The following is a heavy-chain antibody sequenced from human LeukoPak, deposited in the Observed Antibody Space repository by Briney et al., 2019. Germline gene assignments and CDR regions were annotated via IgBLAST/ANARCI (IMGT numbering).Heavy chain of an antibody. CDR1: GFTFDDYA. CDR2: ISWNSGSI. CDR3: AKDRGLGYYGSGSYNDY. J-gene: IGHJ4*02. Sequence: PGGSLRLSCAASGFTFDDYAMHWVRQAPGKGLEWVSGISWNSGSIGYADSVKGRFTISRDNAKNSLYLQMNSLRAEDTALYYCAKDRGLGYYGSGSYNDYWGQGTLVTVSS. D-gene: IGHD3-10*01. V-gene: IGHV3-9*01.